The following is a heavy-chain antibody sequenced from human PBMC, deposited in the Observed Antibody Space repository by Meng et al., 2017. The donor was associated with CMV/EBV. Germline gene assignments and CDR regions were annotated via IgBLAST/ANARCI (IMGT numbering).Heavy chain of an antibody. Sequence: SGFTLDDYGMSWVRQAPGKGLEWVSGINWNGGSTGYADSVKGRFTISRDNAKNSLYLQMNSLRAEDTALYYCARFYYDSSGPLFDYWGQGTLVTVSS. J-gene: IGHJ4*02. D-gene: IGHD3-22*01. CDR1: GFTLDDYG. CDR2: INWNGGST. V-gene: IGHV3-20*03. CDR3: ARFYYDSSGPLFDY.